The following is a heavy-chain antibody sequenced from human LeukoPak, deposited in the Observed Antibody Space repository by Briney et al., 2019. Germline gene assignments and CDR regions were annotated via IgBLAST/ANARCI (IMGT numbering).Heavy chain of an antibody. CDR3: TKGTIWLPFDY. J-gene: IGHJ4*02. CDR1: GFTFSSSG. Sequence: PGGSLRLSCAASGFTFSSSGMHWVRQAPGKGLEWVAVIWYDGSNKYYTESVKGRFAISRDNSKNTLYLQMNSLRAEDTAVYYCTKGTIWLPFDYWGQGTLVTVSS. D-gene: IGHD5-18*01. V-gene: IGHV3-33*06. CDR2: IWYDGSNK.